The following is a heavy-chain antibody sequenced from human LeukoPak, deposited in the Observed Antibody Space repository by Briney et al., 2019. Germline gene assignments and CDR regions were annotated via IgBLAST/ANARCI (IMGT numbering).Heavy chain of an antibody. Sequence: GGSLRLSCAASGFTFSSYEMNWVRQAPGKGLEWVSYISSSGSTIYYADSVKGRFTISRDNAKNSLYLQMNSLRAEDTAVYYCARDSTVDDFWSGYYNLLLDYWGQGTLVTVSS. CDR2: ISSSGSTI. J-gene: IGHJ4*02. V-gene: IGHV3-48*03. D-gene: IGHD3-3*01. CDR3: ARDSTVDDFWSGYYNLLLDY. CDR1: GFTFSSYE.